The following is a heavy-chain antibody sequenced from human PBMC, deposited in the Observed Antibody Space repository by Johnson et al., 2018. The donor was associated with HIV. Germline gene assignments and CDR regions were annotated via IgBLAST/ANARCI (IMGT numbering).Heavy chain of an antibody. Sequence: VQLVESGGGLVQPGRSLRLSCAASGFSFSDHYMSWIRQAPGKGLEWVSYISSSGSTIYYADSVKGRFTVSRDNAKNSLYLQMNSLRAEDTAMYYCARVMWIPEIDAIDIWGQGTMVTVSS. J-gene: IGHJ3*02. CDR3: ARVMWIPEIDAIDI. CDR2: ISSSGSTI. CDR1: GFSFSDHY. D-gene: IGHD5-18*01. V-gene: IGHV3-11*04.